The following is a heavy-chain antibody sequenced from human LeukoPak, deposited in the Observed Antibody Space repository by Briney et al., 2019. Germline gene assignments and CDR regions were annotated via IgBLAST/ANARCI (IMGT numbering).Heavy chain of an antibody. V-gene: IGHV4-61*02. J-gene: IGHJ4*02. CDR1: GGSISSGSYY. D-gene: IGHD3-3*01. Sequence: PSETLSLTCTVSGGSISSGSYYWSWIRQPAGKGLEWIGRIYTSGSTNYNPSLKSRVTISVDTSKNQFSLKLSSVTAADTAVYYCARGRDFWSGYYTGIGKTNFDYWGQGTLVTVSS. CDR3: ARGRDFWSGYYTGIGKTNFDY. CDR2: IYTSGST.